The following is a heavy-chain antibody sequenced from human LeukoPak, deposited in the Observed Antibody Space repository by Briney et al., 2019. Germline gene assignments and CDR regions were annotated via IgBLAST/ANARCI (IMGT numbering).Heavy chain of an antibody. CDR3: TRGSYGDYEY. Sequence: GGSLRLSCSASRFTFSSYTMSWVRQAPGKGLEWVSSIDPSSTYIYYADSVKGRFTISRDNAQNSLYLQMNSLRAEDTAVYYCTRGSYGDYEYWGQGTLVTVSS. D-gene: IGHD4-17*01. J-gene: IGHJ4*02. CDR2: IDPSSTYI. V-gene: IGHV3-21*01. CDR1: RFTFSSYT.